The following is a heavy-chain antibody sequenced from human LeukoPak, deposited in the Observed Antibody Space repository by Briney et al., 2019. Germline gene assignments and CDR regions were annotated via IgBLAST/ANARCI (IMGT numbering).Heavy chain of an antibody. Sequence: PGGSLRLSCAASGFTFSSYSMNWVRQAPGKGLEWVSSISSSSSYIYYADSVKGRFTISRDNAKNSPYLQMNSLRAEDTAVYCCARDLNGGYCSSTSCYYAFDYWGQGTLVTVSS. CDR3: ARDLNGGYCSSTSCYYAFDY. CDR1: GFTFSSYS. CDR2: ISSSSSYI. V-gene: IGHV3-21*01. D-gene: IGHD2-2*01. J-gene: IGHJ4*02.